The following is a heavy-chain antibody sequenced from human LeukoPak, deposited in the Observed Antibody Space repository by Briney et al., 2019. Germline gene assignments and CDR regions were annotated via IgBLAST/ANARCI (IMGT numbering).Heavy chain of an antibody. V-gene: IGHV4-39*07. CDR2: INHSGST. CDR3: ARGLLGYCSGGSCYGKLNWFDP. D-gene: IGHD2-15*01. J-gene: IGHJ5*02. Sequence: PSETLSLTCTVSGVSISSSNSYWGWIRQPPGKGLEWIGEINHSGSTNYNPSLKSRVTISVDTSKNQFSLKLSSVTAADTAVYYCARGLLGYCSGGSCYGKLNWFDPWGQGTLVTVSS. CDR1: GVSISSSNSY.